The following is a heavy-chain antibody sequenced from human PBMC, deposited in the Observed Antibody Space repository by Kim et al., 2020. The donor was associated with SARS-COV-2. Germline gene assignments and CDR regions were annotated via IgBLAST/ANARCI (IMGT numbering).Heavy chain of an antibody. CDR2: IDPSDSYT. CDR1: GYSFTSYW. D-gene: IGHD6-19*01. V-gene: IGHV5-10-1*01. CDR3: ARVPRGPSSGWYRFDP. Sequence: GESLKISCKGSGYSFTSYWISWVRQMPGKGLEWMGRIDPSDSYTNYSPSFQGHVTISADKSISTAYLQWSSLKASDTAMYYCARVPRGPSSGWYRFDPWGQGTLVTVSS. J-gene: IGHJ5*02.